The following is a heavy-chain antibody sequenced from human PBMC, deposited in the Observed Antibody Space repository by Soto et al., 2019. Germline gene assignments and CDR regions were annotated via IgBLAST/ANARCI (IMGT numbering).Heavy chain of an antibody. CDR1: GYTFISSD. CDR3: AREAIEAAAQYDL. V-gene: IGHV1-8*01. D-gene: IGHD6-13*01. CDR2: MNPNSGNT. J-gene: IGHJ4*02. Sequence: QVQLVQSGAEVKKPGASVKVSCKASGYTFISSDINWVRQATGQGLEYMGWMNPNSGNTGYAQKFQGRVTMTRNTSISTAYMELRNLRSEDTAVYYCAREAIEAAAQYDLWGQGTLVTVSS.